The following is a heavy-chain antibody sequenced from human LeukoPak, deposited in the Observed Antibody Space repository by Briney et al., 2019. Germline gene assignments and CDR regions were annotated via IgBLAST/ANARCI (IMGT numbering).Heavy chain of an antibody. J-gene: IGHJ5*02. Sequence: SETLSLTCTVSGGPVSSGPYYWGWIRQPPGKGLEWIGSIYYSGTTFYMPSLKSRVTISVDTSKNQFSLRLTSVTAADTAVYYCARRIYYYGSGSYYKGWFDPWGQGTLVTVSS. D-gene: IGHD3-10*01. CDR3: ARRIYYYGSGSYYKGWFDP. CDR2: IYYSGTT. CDR1: GGPVSSGPYY. V-gene: IGHV4-39*01.